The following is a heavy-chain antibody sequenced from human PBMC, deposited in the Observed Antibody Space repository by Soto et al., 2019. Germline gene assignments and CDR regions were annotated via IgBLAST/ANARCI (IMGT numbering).Heavy chain of an antibody. D-gene: IGHD3-10*01. CDR2: ISAYNGNT. Sequence: QVQLVQSGAEVKKPGAAVKVSCKASGYTFTSYGISWVRQAPGQGLEWMGWISAYNGNTNYAQKLQGRVTMTTDTSTSTAYMELRSLRSDDTAVYYCARDHYYYGSGSYYKRGWGYWGQGTLVTVSS. CDR1: GYTFTSYG. J-gene: IGHJ4*02. CDR3: ARDHYYYGSGSYYKRGWGY. V-gene: IGHV1-18*01.